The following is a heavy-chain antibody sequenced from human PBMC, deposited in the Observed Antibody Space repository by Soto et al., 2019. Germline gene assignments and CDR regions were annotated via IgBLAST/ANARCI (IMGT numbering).Heavy chain of an antibody. V-gene: IGHV1-18*01. J-gene: IGHJ4*02. CDR2: ISAYNGNT. CDR3: ARESGIAAAGAPFDY. CDR1: GYTFTNYG. D-gene: IGHD6-13*01. Sequence: QVQLVQSGAEVKKPGASVKVSCKASGYTFTNYGISWVRQAPGQGLEWMGWISAYNGNTNYAQNLQGRVTMTTDTSTSTAYMERRSLKSDDTAVYYCARESGIAAAGAPFDYWGQGTLVTVSS.